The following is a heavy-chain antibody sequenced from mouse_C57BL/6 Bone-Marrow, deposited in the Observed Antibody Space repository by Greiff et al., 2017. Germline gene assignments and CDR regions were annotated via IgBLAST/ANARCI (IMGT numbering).Heavy chain of an antibody. CDR2: INYDGSST. J-gene: IGHJ4*01. CDR1: GFTFSDYY. CDR3: AREGAMDY. V-gene: IGHV5-16*01. Sequence: EVKLVESEGGLVQPGSSMKLSCTASGFTFSDYYMAWVRQVPEKGLEWVANINYDGSSTYYLDSLKSRFIISIDNAKNILYLQMSSLKSEDTATYYCAREGAMDYWGQGTSVTVSS.